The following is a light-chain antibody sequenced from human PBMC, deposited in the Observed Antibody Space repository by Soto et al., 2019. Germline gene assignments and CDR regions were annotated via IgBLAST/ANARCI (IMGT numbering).Light chain of an antibody. CDR1: QSISSY. V-gene: IGKV1-39*01. J-gene: IGKJ2*01. CDR2: PQS. Sequence: DIQMTQSPSSLSASVGDRVTITCRASQSISSYLNWYQQKPGKAPNPLIYPQSSFQNGVPSRFGGSEPGTDFTLAISSMQPEDFATYCCQQSYSTRSYTFGQGTKLEIK. CDR3: QQSYSTRSYT.